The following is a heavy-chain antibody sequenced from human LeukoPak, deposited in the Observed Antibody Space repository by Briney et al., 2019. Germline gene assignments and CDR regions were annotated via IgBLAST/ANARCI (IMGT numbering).Heavy chain of an antibody. J-gene: IGHJ6*02. CDR2: IYSGGDT. V-gene: IGHV3-66*01. CDR3: ARESTYYYGMDV. CDR1: GLTVSSDY. Sequence: PGGSLRLSCAASGLTVSSDYMSWVRQAPGKGLEWVSVIYSGGDTYYADSVKGRFTISRDSSKNTLYLQMNSLRAEDTAVYYCARESTYYYGMDVWGQGTTVTVSS.